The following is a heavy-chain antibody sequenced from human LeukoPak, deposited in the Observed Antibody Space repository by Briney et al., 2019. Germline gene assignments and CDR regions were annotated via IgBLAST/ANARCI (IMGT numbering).Heavy chain of an antibody. J-gene: IGHJ4*02. Sequence: PSETLSLTCTVSGGSISSSSYYWGWIRQPPGKGLEWIGSIYYSGSTYYNPSLKSRVTISVDTSKNQFSLKLSSVTAADTAVYYCAKGSDPFRWFGEFNVKLPRPIRHYYFDSWAREPWSPSPQ. CDR2: IYYSGST. CDR3: AKGSDPFRWFGEFNVKLPRPIRHYYFDS. D-gene: IGHD3-10*01. V-gene: IGHV4-39*07. CDR1: GGSISSSSYY.